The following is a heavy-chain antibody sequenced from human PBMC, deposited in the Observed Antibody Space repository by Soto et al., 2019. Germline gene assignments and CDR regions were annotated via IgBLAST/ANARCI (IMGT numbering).Heavy chain of an antibody. V-gene: IGHV3-30*18. CDR1: GFTFSSYG. CDR3: AKEIAVADQFDY. CDR2: ISSAGTKE. Sequence: QVQLVESGGGVVQPGRSRRLSCAASGFTFSSYGIHWVRQAPDKGLEWVAVISSAGTKEYYADSVKGRFTISRDNSKNTLYLQMNSLRTEDTAVYYCAKEIAVADQFDYWGQGTLVTVSS. D-gene: IGHD6-19*01. J-gene: IGHJ4*02.